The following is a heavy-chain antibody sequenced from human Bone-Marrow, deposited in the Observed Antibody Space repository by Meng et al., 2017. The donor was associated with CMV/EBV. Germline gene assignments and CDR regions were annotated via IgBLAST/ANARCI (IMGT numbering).Heavy chain of an antibody. D-gene: IGHD2-2*01. J-gene: IGHJ6*02. CDR1: GYTFTRYD. Sequence: ASVKVSCKASGYTFTRYDINWVRQATGQGPEWMGWMNPNSGNTGYAQKFQGRVTFTRDTSTSTAYMELRRLTSEDTAVYYCARVLIEVEPVGREYKYYNYGMDVWGQGPAVPVSS. CDR2: MNPNSGNT. CDR3: ARVLIEVEPVGREYKYYNYGMDV. V-gene: IGHV1-8*03.